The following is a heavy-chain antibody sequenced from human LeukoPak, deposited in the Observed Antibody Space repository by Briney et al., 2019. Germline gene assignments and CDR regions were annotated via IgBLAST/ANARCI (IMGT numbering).Heavy chain of an antibody. CDR3: ARGLYYYDSSGPRWFDP. V-gene: IGHV1-2*02. CDR1: GYTFSGYY. J-gene: IGHJ5*02. D-gene: IGHD3-22*01. CDR2: INPNSGGT. Sequence: ASVKVSCKASGYTFSGYYMHWVRQAPGQGLEWMGWINPNSGGTNYAQKFQGRVTMTRDTPISTAYMELSRLRSDDTAVYYCARGLYYYDSSGPRWFDPWGQGTLVTVSS.